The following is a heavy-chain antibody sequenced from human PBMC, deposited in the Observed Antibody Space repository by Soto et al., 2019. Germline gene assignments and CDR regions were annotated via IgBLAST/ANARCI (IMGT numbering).Heavy chain of an antibody. Sequence: SETLSLTCTVSGGSVSSGSYYWSWIRQPPGKGLEWIGYIYYSGSTNYNPSLKSRVTISVDTSKNQFSLKLSSVTAADTAVYYCAGSKHLRRYYFDYWGQGTLVTVSS. J-gene: IGHJ4*02. V-gene: IGHV4-61*01. D-gene: IGHD3-16*01. CDR2: IYYSGST. CDR3: AGSKHLRRYYFDY. CDR1: GGSVSSGSYY.